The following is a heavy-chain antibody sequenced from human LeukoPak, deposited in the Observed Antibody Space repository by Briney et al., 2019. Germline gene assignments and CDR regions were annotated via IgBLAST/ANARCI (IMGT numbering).Heavy chain of an antibody. CDR1: GGSISSSSYY. J-gene: IGHJ4*02. V-gene: IGHV4-39*07. CDR3: ARGPSYYNGDY. D-gene: IGHD3-10*01. Sequence: SETLSLTCTVSGGSISSSSYYWGWIRQPPGKGLEWIGSIYYSGSTYYNPSLKSRVTISVDTSKNQFSLKLSSVTAADTAVYYCARGPSYYNGDYWGQGTLVTVSS. CDR2: IYYSGST.